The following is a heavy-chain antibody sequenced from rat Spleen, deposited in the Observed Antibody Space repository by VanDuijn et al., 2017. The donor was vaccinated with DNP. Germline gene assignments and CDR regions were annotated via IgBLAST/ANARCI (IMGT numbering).Heavy chain of an antibody. CDR3: VRRGGKGLFSK. CDR1: GFTFSDYA. D-gene: IGHD3-1*01. J-gene: IGHJ3*01. V-gene: IGHV5S23*01. Sequence: EVLLVASGGGLVQPGNSLNLSCAASGFTFSDYAMAWVRQAPSKGLEWVASVNTGGGITYYRDSVKGRFIVSRDNAKSTLDLQMDSLRSEDTATYYCVRRGGKGLFSKWGQGTLVTVSS. CDR2: VNTGGGIT.